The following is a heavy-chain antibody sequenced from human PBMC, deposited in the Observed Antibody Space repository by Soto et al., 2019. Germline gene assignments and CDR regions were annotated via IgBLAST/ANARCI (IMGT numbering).Heavy chain of an antibody. V-gene: IGHV2-26*01. CDR2: IDSSGEK. D-gene: IGHD6-19*01. Sequence: QVTLKESGPVLVKPTETLTLRCTVSGLSITDSEMGVSWIRQPPGQPLEWLAHIDSSGEKSYRTFLKSRPAISKDTSKSQIVLTMTSMDPADTATYYSARRHLAVAVSPWFDPWGQGIPVTVSS. CDR3: ARRHLAVAVSPWFDP. J-gene: IGHJ5*02. CDR1: GLSITDSEMG.